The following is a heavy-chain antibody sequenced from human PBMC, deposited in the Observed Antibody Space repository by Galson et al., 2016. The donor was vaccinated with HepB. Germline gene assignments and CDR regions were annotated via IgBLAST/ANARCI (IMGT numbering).Heavy chain of an antibody. D-gene: IGHD3-3*01. J-gene: IGHJ6*02. CDR1: GFSISTNGMC. CDR3: SRIRRYDFWSGSRPYYQAMDI. CDR2: IDWDDDK. Sequence: PALVKPTQTLTLTCTFSGFSISTNGMCVSWIRQPPGKALEWLARIDWDDDKDYSTSLKTRLTISKDTSKNQVVLTMTKMDPVDTATYYWSRIRRYDFWSGSRPYYQAMDIWGQGTTVTVSS. V-gene: IGHV2-70*11.